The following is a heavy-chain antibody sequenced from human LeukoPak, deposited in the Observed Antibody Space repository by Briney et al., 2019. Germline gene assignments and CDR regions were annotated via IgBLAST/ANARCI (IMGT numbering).Heavy chain of an antibody. CDR1: GGTFSSYA. J-gene: IGHJ4*02. Sequence: SVKVSCKASGGTFSSYAISWARQAPGQGLEWMERIIPILGIANYAQKFQGRVTITADKSTSTAYMELSSLRSEDTAVYYCARDPYYYDSSGYSYFDYWGQGTLVTVSS. CDR2: IIPILGIA. V-gene: IGHV1-69*04. CDR3: ARDPYYYDSSGYSYFDY. D-gene: IGHD3-22*01.